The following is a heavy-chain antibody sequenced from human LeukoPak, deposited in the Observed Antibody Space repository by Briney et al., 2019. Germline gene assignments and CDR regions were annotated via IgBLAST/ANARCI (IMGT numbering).Heavy chain of an antibody. CDR3: ARATVADYYFDY. CDR1: GGSISRYY. D-gene: IGHD2-15*01. V-gene: IGHV4-59*01. Sequence: SETLSLTCTVSGGSISRYYWSWIRLPPGKGLEWIGYIYYSGSTNYNPSLKSRVTISVDTSKNQFSLKLSSVTAADTAVYYCARATVADYYFDYWGQGTLVTVSS. CDR2: IYYSGST. J-gene: IGHJ4*02.